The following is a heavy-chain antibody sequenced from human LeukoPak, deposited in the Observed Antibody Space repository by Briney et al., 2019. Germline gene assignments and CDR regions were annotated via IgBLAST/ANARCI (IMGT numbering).Heavy chain of an antibody. J-gene: IGHJ1*01. Sequence: ASVKVSCKASGGTFSSYAISWVRQAPGQGLEWMGRIIPILGIANYAQKFQGRVTITADKSTSTAYMELSSLRSEDTAVYYCAKDRMVTTYTLGPAEYFQHWGQGTLVTVSS. V-gene: IGHV1-69*04. CDR2: IIPILGIA. CDR3: AKDRMVTTYTLGPAEYFQH. D-gene: IGHD4-17*01. CDR1: GGTFSSYA.